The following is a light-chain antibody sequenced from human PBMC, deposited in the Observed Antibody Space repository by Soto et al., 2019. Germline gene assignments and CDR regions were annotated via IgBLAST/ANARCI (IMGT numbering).Light chain of an antibody. V-gene: IGKV3-11*01. J-gene: IGKJ3*01. Sequence: EIVLTQYPATLSLSPGERATLSCRASQSVSSYLAWYQQKPGQAPRLLIYDASNRATGIPARFSSSGSGTDFTLTISSLEPEDFAVYYCQQRSNWPHTFGPGTKVDIK. CDR3: QQRSNWPHT. CDR1: QSVSSY. CDR2: DAS.